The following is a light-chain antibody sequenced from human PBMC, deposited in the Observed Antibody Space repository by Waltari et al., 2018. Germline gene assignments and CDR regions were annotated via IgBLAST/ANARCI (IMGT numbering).Light chain of an antibody. CDR2: DVG. J-gene: IGLJ2*01. Sequence: QSALTQPASVSGSPGQSISISCTGTSRDVGGYNFVSWYQRLPGKAPKLIIYDVGNRAAGVSNRFSGSKSGNTASLIISGLQADDEADYYCCSYTRSGSLVFGGGTKLTVL. V-gene: IGLV2-14*03. CDR1: SRDVGGYNF. CDR3: CSYTRSGSLV.